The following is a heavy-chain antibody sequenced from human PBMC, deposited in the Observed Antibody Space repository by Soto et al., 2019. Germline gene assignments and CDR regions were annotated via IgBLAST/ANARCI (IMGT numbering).Heavy chain of an antibody. CDR1: GITFRNYA. CDR3: AKDPEWELPKYYFDY. CDR2: ISGSGGST. V-gene: IGHV3-23*01. D-gene: IGHD1-26*01. J-gene: IGHJ4*02. Sequence: GGSLRLSCAASGITFRNYAMSWVRQAPGKGLEWVSTISGSGGSTYYADSVKGRFTISRDNSKNTLYLQMNSLRAEDTAVYYCAKDPEWELPKYYFDYWGQGTLVTVS.